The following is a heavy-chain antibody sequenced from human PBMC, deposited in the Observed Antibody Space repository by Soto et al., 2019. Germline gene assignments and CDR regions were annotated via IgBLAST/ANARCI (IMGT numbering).Heavy chain of an antibody. Sequence: ASVKVSCKASGYTFTSYYMHWVRQAPGQGLEWMGIINPSGGSTSYAQKFQGRVTMTRDTSTSTVYMELSSLRSEDTAVYYCARELLWFGELLLGDYYYYNGMDVWGQGTTVTVSS. V-gene: IGHV1-46*01. J-gene: IGHJ6*02. CDR3: ARELLWFGELLLGDYYYYNGMDV. CDR1: GYTFTSYY. CDR2: INPSGGST. D-gene: IGHD3-10*01.